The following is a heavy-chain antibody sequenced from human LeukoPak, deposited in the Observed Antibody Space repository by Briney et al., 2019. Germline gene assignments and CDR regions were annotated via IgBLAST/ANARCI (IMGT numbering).Heavy chain of an antibody. V-gene: IGHV4-59*11. CDR2: IPYSGTT. D-gene: IGHD3-22*01. CDR1: GGSISRHY. J-gene: IGHJ5*02. Sequence: SETLSLTCTVSGGSISRHYWTWVRQPPGKGLEWIGKIPYSGTTNYNPSFMSRVTMSVDTSKNQVSLKVNSVTAADTAVYYCASDYYDSSGCPLGFDPWGQGTLVTVSS. CDR3: ASDYYDSSGCPLGFDP.